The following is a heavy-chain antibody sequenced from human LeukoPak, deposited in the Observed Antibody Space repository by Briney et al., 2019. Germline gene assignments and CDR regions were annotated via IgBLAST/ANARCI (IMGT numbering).Heavy chain of an antibody. CDR3: ARVVRERGRNRADDAFDI. D-gene: IGHD1-26*01. CDR1: GGTFSSYA. J-gene: IGHJ3*02. V-gene: IGHV1-69*05. Sequence: ASVRVSCKASGGTFSSYAISWVRQAPEQGLEWMGGIIPIFGTANYAQKFQGRDTITTDESTSTAYMELSSLRSEDTAVYYCARVVRERGRNRADDAFDIWGQGTMVTVSS. CDR2: IIPIFGTA.